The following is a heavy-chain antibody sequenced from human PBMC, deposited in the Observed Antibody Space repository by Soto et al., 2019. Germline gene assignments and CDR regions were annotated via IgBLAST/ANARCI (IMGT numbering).Heavy chain of an antibody. D-gene: IGHD3-3*01. CDR3: ARWMNYDFWSGYSGYYYGMDV. J-gene: IGHJ6*02. V-gene: IGHV6-1*01. CDR1: GDSVSSNSAA. CDR2: TYYRSKWYN. Sequence: SQTLSLTCAISGDSVSSNSAAWNWIRQSPSRGLEWLGRTYYRSKWYNDYAVSVKSRITINPDTSKNQFSLQLNSVTPEDTAVYYCARWMNYDFWSGYSGYYYGMDVWGQGTTVTVSS.